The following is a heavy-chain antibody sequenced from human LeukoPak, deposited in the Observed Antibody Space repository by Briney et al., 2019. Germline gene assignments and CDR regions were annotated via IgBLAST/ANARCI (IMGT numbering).Heavy chain of an antibody. CDR1: GYTFTSYY. D-gene: IGHD6-13*01. CDR2: INPSGGST. Sequence: ASVKVSCKASGYTFTSYYMHWVRQAPGQGLEWMGIINPSGGSTSYAQKFQGRVTMTRDTSTSTVYMELSSLRSDDTAVYYCARDIRYSSSHLGGDAFDIWGQGTMVTVSS. CDR3: ARDIRYSSSHLGGDAFDI. J-gene: IGHJ3*02. V-gene: IGHV1-46*01.